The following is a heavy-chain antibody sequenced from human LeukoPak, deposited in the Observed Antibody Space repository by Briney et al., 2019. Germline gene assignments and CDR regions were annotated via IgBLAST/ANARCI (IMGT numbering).Heavy chain of an antibody. CDR1: GYTFTSYD. V-gene: IGHV1-8*01. Sequence: ASVKVSCKASGYTFTSYDINWVRQATVQGLEWMGWMNPNSGNTGYAQKCQGRVTMTRNTSISTTYMELSSLRSEGTAVYYCARGWGQWGLAWGFDIWGQGTMVTVSS. CDR2: MNPNSGNT. CDR3: ARGWGQWGLAWGFDI. D-gene: IGHD1-26*01. J-gene: IGHJ3*02.